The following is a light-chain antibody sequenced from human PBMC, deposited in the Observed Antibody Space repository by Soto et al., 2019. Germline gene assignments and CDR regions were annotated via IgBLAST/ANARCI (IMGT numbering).Light chain of an antibody. V-gene: IGKV4-1*01. CDR2: WAS. CDR3: HQYFLTPYT. CDR1: QSVLYSPNNKNY. J-gene: IGKJ2*01. Sequence: DIVMTQSPDSLAVSLGERATINCKSSQSVLYSPNNKNYLAWYQQKPGQPPKLLIYWASTRESGVPGRFSGSGSATDFTLTISSLQAEDVAVYFCHQYFLTPYTFGPGTKLEIK.